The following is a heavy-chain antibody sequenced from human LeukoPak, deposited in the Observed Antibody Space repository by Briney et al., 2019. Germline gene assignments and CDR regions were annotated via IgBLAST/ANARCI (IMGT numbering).Heavy chain of an antibody. D-gene: IGHD3-10*01. J-gene: IGHJ3*02. Sequence: SETLSLTCTVSGGSISSYYWSWIRQPPGKGLEWIGYIYYSGSTNYNPSLKSRVTISVDTSKNQFSLKLSSVTAADTAVYYCARTITMVRGVIIKKYDAFDIWGQGTMVTVSS. CDR3: ARTITMVRGVIIKKYDAFDI. V-gene: IGHV4-59*01. CDR1: GGSISSYY. CDR2: IYYSGST.